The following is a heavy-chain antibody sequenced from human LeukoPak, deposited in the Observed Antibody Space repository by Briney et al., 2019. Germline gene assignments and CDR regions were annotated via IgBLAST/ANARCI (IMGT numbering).Heavy chain of an antibody. CDR1: GFTFSSHA. J-gene: IGHJ1*01. CDR2: ISGSDDST. D-gene: IGHD1-26*01. CDR3: ALESGSYYGYFEQ. V-gene: IGHV3-23*01. Sequence: SGGSLRLSCAASGFTFSSHAMSWVRQAPGKGLEWVSDISGSDDSTNYADSVKGRFSISRDNSKKTLYLQINRLRGEDTALYHCALESGSYYGYFEQWGQGTLVTVSS.